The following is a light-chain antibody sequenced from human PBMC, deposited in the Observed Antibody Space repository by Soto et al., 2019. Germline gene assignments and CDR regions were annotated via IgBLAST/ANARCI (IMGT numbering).Light chain of an antibody. V-gene: IGKV1-9*01. CDR3: QQLNSYPLT. CDR2: AAS. J-gene: IGKJ4*01. CDR1: QGISSY. Sequence: IQLTQSPSFLSASVGDRVTITCRASQGISSYLAWYQQKPGKAPKIMIYAASTLQSGVPSRFSGSGSGTECTLTISSLQPEDFATYYCQQLNSYPLTLCGGTKVDIK.